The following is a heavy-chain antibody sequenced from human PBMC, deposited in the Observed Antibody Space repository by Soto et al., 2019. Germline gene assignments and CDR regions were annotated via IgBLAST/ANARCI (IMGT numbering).Heavy chain of an antibody. J-gene: IGHJ3*02. CDR2: ISYDGSNK. CDR1: GFTFSSYA. D-gene: IGHD3-16*02. Sequence: QVQLVESGGGVVQPGRSLRLSCAASGFTFSSYAMHWVRQAPGKGLEWVAVISYDGSNKYYADSVKGRFTISRDNSKNTLYLQMNSLRAEDTDVYYCARDHPPSYDYVWGSYRFGAFDIWGQGTMVTVSS. CDR3: ARDHPPSYDYVWGSYRFGAFDI. V-gene: IGHV3-30-3*01.